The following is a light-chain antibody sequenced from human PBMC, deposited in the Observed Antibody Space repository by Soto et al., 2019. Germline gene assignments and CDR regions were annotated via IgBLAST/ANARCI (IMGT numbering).Light chain of an antibody. CDR1: SGHSSYA. CDR2: VNSDGSH. Sequence: QLVLTQSPSASASLGASVKLTCTLSSGHSSYAIAWHQQQPEKGPRYLMKVNSDGSHNKGDEIPDRFSGSSSGAERYLTISSLQSEDEADYYCQTWTTGIHVFGTGTKLTVL. V-gene: IGLV4-69*01. CDR3: QTWTTGIHV. J-gene: IGLJ1*01.